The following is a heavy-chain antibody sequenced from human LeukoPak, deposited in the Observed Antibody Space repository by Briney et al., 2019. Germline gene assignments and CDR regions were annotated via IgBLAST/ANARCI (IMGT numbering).Heavy chain of an antibody. J-gene: IGHJ4*02. D-gene: IGHD4-23*01. V-gene: IGHV3-74*01. CDR3: ARVDYGGQGLGY. CDR1: GFTFFSYRW. CDR2: INSDGSST. Sequence: GGSLRLSCAASGFTFFSYRWMHWVRQAPGKGLVWVSRINSDGSSTNYADSVKGRFTIARDNAKNTLYLQMNSLRAEDTAVYYCARVDYGGQGLGYWGQGTLVTVSS.